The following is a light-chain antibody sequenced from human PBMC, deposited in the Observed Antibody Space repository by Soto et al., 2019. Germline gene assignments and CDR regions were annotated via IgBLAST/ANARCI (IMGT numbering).Light chain of an antibody. Sequence: QAVVTQSPSASASLGASVKLTCTLSRGHNSYAIAWHQQQPEKGPRYLMKLNSDGSHSKGDGIPDRFSGSSSGAERYLTISSLQSEDEADYYCQTWGTGIQVFGGGTQLTVL. V-gene: IGLV4-69*01. CDR3: QTWGTGIQV. CDR2: LNSDGSH. CDR1: RGHNSYA. J-gene: IGLJ2*01.